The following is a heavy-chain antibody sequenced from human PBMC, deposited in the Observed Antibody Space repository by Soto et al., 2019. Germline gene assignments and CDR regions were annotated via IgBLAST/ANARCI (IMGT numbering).Heavy chain of an antibody. CDR3: SRDQEQTAFPYYYYYGMDV. Sequence: QVQLVESGGGVVQPGRSLRLSCAASGFTFSSYGMHWVRQAPGKGLEWVAVIWYDGSNKYYADSVKGRFTISRDNSKNTLYLQMNSLRAEDTAVYYCSRDQEQTAFPYYYYYGMDVWGQGTTVTVSS. CDR1: GFTFSSYG. CDR2: IWYDGSNK. D-gene: IGHD1-26*01. V-gene: IGHV3-33*01. J-gene: IGHJ6*02.